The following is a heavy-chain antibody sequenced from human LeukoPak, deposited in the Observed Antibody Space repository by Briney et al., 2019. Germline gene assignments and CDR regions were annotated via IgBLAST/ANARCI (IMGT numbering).Heavy chain of an antibody. D-gene: IGHD3-22*01. CDR3: AKVEYVGSSGYYGHYFDY. CDR2: IYSGGST. Sequence: GGSLRLSCAASGFTVSSNYMSWVRQAPGKGLEWVSVIYSGGSTYYADSVKGRFTISRDNSQNTLYLQMDSLRADDTAVYYCAKVEYVGSSGYYGHYFDYWGQGTLVTVST. J-gene: IGHJ4*02. CDR1: GFTVSSNY. V-gene: IGHV3-66*02.